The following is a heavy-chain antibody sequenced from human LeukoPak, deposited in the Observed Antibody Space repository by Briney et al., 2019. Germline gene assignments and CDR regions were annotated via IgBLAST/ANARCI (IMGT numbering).Heavy chain of an antibody. CDR3: AKRGVVIRVFLVGFHKEAYYFDC. D-gene: IGHD3-10*01. CDR2: LSGTCCGN. V-gene: IGHV3-23*01. J-gene: IGHJ4*02. CDR1: GITLSNYG. Sequence: GGSLRLSCAVSGITLSNYGMSWVRQGPGEGLEGVAGLSGTCCGNNYADAVQARFPIYRDNPKNTLYLQMNSLRADDTAVYFCAKRGVVIRVFLVGFHKEAYYFDCWGQGALVTVSS.